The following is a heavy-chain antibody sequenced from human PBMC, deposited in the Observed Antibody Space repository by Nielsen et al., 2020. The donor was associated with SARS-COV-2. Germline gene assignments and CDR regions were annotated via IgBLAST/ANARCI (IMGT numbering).Heavy chain of an antibody. J-gene: IGHJ6*02. V-gene: IGHV1-2*06. CDR1: GYTFTDYY. D-gene: IGHD3/OR15-3a*01. Sequence: ASVKVSCKASGYTFTDYYIHWVRQAPRQGLEWMGRINPYSGGTNYAQKSQGTVTMTRDASISTVYMELTSDDTAVYYCARARATIFGLVMSYGMDVWGQGTTVAVSS. CDR2: INPYSGGT. CDR3: ARARATIFGLVMSYGMDV.